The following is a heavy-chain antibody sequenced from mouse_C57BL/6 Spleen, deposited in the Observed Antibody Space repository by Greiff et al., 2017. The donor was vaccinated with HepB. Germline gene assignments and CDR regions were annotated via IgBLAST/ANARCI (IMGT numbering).Heavy chain of an antibody. CDR1: GYTFTSYW. J-gene: IGHJ1*03. CDR3: ATTVWAFDV. CDR2: IDPSDSYT. V-gene: IGHV1-69*01. D-gene: IGHD1-1*01. Sequence: QVQLQQPGAELVMPGASVKLSCKASGYTFTSYWMHWVKQRPGQGLEWIGEIDPSDSYTNYNQKFKGKSTFTVDKSSSTAYMQLSSLTSEDSAVYYCATTVWAFDVWGTGTTVTVSS.